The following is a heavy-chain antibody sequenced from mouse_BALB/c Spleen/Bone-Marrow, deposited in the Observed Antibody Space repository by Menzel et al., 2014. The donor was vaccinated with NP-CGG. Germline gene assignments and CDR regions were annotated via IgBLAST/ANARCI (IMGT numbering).Heavy chain of an antibody. CDR2: ILPGNTNA. J-gene: IGHJ4*01. Sequence: VQLQESGAEQMQPGASVKISCKATGYTFSNYWIEWVKQRPGHGLEWIGEILPGNTNANYNEKFKGRATFTADTSSNTAYMQLSSLTSGDSAVYYCARGWYSMDDWGQGTSVTVSS. CDR1: GYTFSNYW. CDR3: ARGWYSMDD. V-gene: IGHV1-9*01.